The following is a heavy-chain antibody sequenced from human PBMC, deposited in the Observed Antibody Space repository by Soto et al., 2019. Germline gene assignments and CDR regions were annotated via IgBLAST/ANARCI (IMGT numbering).Heavy chain of an antibody. CDR2: IYYSGST. CDR1: GGSISSYY. Sequence: QVQLQESGPGLVKPSETLSLTCTVSGGSISSYYWSWIRQPPGKGLEWIGYIYYSGSTNYNPSLKSRVTISVDTSKNQFSLKLSSVTAADTAVYYCASCTSSGWYGAFDIWGQGTMVTVSS. D-gene: IGHD6-19*01. J-gene: IGHJ3*02. CDR3: ASCTSSGWYGAFDI. V-gene: IGHV4-59*01.